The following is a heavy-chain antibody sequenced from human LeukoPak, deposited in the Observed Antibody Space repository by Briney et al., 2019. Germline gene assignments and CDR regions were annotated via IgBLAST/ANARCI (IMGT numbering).Heavy chain of an antibody. CDR1: GGTFSSYA. V-gene: IGHV1-69*05. CDR2: IIPIFGTA. J-gene: IGHJ4*02. D-gene: IGHD6-13*01. Sequence: SVKVSCKASGGTFSSYAISWVRQDTGQGLEWMGGIIPIFGTANYAQKFQGRVTITTDESTSTAYMELSSLRSEDTAVYYCARAETRYSSSWYAHYWGQGTLVTVSS. CDR3: ARAETRYSSSWYAHY.